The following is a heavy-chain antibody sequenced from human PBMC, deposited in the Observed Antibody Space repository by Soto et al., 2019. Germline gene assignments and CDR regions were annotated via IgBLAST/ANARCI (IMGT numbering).Heavy chain of an antibody. D-gene: IGHD6-13*01. CDR1: GFSLSNAGLG. V-gene: IGHV2-26*01. CDR3: ASAYSTSWYWFDP. J-gene: IGHJ5*02. Sequence: QVTVKESGPVLVKPTETLTLTCTVSGFSLSNAGLGVSWIRQPPGKALEWLAHIFSNDEKSYSTSLKSRLTISKDTSKRQVVLTMTNMDPVDTATYYCASAYSTSWYWFDPWGPGTLVTVSS. CDR2: IFSNDEK.